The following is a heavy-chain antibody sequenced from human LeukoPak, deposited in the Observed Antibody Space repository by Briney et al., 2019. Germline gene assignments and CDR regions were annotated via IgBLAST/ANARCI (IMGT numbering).Heavy chain of an antibody. Sequence: SETLSLTCTVSGGSISSYYWSWIRQPPGKGLEWIGYIYTSGSTNYNPSLKSRVTISVDTSKNQFSLKLSSVTAADTAVYYCARLGVAGTYGYWGRGTLVTVSS. CDR3: ARLGVAGTYGY. CDR1: GGSISSYY. D-gene: IGHD6-19*01. V-gene: IGHV4-4*09. J-gene: IGHJ4*02. CDR2: IYTSGST.